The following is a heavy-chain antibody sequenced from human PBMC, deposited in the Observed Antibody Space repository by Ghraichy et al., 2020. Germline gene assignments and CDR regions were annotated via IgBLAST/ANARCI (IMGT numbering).Heavy chain of an antibody. V-gene: IGHV4-61*01. D-gene: IGHD3-3*01. CDR2: VYYGSST. CDR1: GGSLSSGNDY. Sequence: SETLSLTCTVSGGSLSSGNDYCSLLRQPPGQGLEWIGYVYYGSSTNYHPSLKSLLTLSADTSKNQFSLKLESVTAADTAVYFCARGPRPSPRGYYSHFDYWGQGTLVTVSS. J-gene: IGHJ4*02. CDR3: ARGPRPSPRGYYSHFDY.